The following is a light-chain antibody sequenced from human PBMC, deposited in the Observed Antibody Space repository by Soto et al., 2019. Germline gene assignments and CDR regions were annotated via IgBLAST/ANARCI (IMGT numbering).Light chain of an antibody. CDR3: QQLNSYPIT. CDR2: AAS. CDR1: QGIRSY. Sequence: IQLTQSPSSLSASVGDRVTITCRASQGIRSYLTWYQQKPGKAPKVLIYAASTLQTGVPSRFRGSGSGTDFTLTISSLQPEDFATYYCQQLNSYPITFGQGTRLEIK. J-gene: IGKJ5*01. V-gene: IGKV1-9*01.